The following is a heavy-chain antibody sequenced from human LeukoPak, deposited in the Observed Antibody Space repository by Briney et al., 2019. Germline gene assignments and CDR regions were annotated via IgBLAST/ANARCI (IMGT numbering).Heavy chain of an antibody. CDR3: ARGSPVDTAMVTQD. D-gene: IGHD5-18*01. V-gene: IGHV7-4-1*02. Sequence: ASVKVSCKASGYTFISSAMNWVRQAPGQGLEWMGWINTNTGNPTYAQGFTGRFVFSLDTSVSTAYLQISSLKAEDTAVYYCARGSPVDTAMVTQDWGQGTLVTVSS. CDR1: GYTFISSA. J-gene: IGHJ4*02. CDR2: INTNTGNP.